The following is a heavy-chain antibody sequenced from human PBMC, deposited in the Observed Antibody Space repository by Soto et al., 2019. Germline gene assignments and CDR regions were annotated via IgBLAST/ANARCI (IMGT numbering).Heavy chain of an antibody. CDR3: ARYDSSGYYWPYYYYGMDV. CDR1: GFTVSTYR. J-gene: IGHJ6*02. Sequence: GGSLRLSCAASGFTVSTYRMNWVRQAPGKRLEWVSSISSSSSYIYYADSVKGRFTISRDNAKNSLYLQMNSLRAEDTAVYYCARYDSSGYYWPYYYYGMDVWGQGTTVTVSS. V-gene: IGHV3-21*01. D-gene: IGHD3-22*01. CDR2: ISSSSSYI.